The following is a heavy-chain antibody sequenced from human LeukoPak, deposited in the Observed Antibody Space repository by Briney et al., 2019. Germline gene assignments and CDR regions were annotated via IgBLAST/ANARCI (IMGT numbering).Heavy chain of an antibody. CDR3: ASEYDYYFDY. CDR1: GFTCSSYS. Sequence: GGSLRLSCAASGFTCSSYSMNWVRQAPGKGLEWVSSISSSSSYIYYADSVKGRSTISRDNAKNSLYLQMNSLRAEDTAVYYCASEYDYYFDYWGQGTLVTVSS. CDR2: ISSSSSYI. D-gene: IGHD3-3*01. V-gene: IGHV3-21*01. J-gene: IGHJ4*02.